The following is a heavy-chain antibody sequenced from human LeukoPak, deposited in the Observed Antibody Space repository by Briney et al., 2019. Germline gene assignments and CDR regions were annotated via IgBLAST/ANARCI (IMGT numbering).Heavy chain of an antibody. V-gene: IGHV3-30*02. Sequence: PSETLSLTCAVSGGSISSSNWWSWVRQAPGKGLEWVAFIRYDGSNKYYADSVKGRFTISRDNSKNTLYLQMNSLRAEDTAVYYCAKVAVVAALSYFDYWGQGTLVTVAS. CDR3: AKVAVVAALSYFDY. CDR1: GGSISSSNW. D-gene: IGHD2-15*01. CDR2: IRYDGSNK. J-gene: IGHJ4*02.